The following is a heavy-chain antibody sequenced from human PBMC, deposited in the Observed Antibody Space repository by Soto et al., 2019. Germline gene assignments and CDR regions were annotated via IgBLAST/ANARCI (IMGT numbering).Heavy chain of an antibody. J-gene: IGHJ6*02. V-gene: IGHV3-30*18. CDR3: AKDRSWLTSYDYYGMDV. Sequence: QVQLVESGGGVVQPGRSLRLSCAASGFTFSSYGMHWVRQAPGKGLEWVAVISYDGSNKYYADSVKGRFTISRDNSKNMLYLQMNSMRAEDTAVYYCAKDRSWLTSYDYYGMDVWGQGTTVTVSS. CDR2: ISYDGSNK. CDR1: GFTFSSYG. D-gene: IGHD5-18*01.